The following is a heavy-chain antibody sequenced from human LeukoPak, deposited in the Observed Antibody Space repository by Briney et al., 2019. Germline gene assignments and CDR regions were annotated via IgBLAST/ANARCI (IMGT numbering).Heavy chain of an antibody. Sequence: GGSLRLSCAASGFTFSNYNMNWVRQAPGKGPEWVSSISSSSSYIYYADSVKGRFTISRDNAKNSLYLQMNSLRAEDTAVYYCARDLRDTRPTQDWGQGTLVTVSS. V-gene: IGHV3-21*01. CDR1: GFTFSNYN. CDR2: ISSSSSYI. CDR3: ARDLRDTRPTQD. D-gene: IGHD2-15*01. J-gene: IGHJ4*02.